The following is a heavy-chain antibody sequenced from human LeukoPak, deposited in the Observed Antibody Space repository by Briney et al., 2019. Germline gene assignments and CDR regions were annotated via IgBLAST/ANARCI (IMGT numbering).Heavy chain of an antibody. CDR3: ATRNYYDNNGYYYFYYFDY. D-gene: IGHD3-22*01. J-gene: IGHJ4*02. Sequence: GGSLRLSCAASGFTFSTYTMYWVRHPPGKRLEWVSIIGSSGGGIHYADSVKGRFTISRDNSKNALYLQMNSLRVEDTAVYYCATRNYYDNNGYYYFYYFDYWGQGTLVTVSS. V-gene: IGHV3-23*01. CDR1: GFTFSTYT. CDR2: IGSSGGGI.